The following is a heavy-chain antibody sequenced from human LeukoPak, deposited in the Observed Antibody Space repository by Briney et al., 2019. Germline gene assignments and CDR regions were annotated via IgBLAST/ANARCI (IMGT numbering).Heavy chain of an antibody. D-gene: IGHD3-16*01. Sequence: HPRGSLRLSCAASGFKFSSQWMSWVRQAPGKGLEWVSAISGSGETTYYADSVKGRFTISRDNSKNTLYLQMDSLRVEDTAIYSCAKIFQGGGGDFWGRGTLVIVSS. CDR3: AKIFQGGGGDF. CDR2: ISGSGETT. CDR1: GFKFSSQW. V-gene: IGHV3-23*01. J-gene: IGHJ4*02.